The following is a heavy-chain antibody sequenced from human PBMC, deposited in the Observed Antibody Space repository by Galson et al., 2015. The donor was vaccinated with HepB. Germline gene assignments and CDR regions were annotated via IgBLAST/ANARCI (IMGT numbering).Heavy chain of an antibody. J-gene: IGHJ3*02. V-gene: IGHV1-69*13. Sequence: SVKVSCKASGGTFSSYAISWVRQAPGQGLEWMGGIIPIFGTANYAQKFQGRVTITADESTSTAYMELSSLRSEDTAVYYCARDRQEYDYIWGSYRSGAFDIWGQGTMVTVSS. D-gene: IGHD3-16*02. CDR3: ARDRQEYDYIWGSYRSGAFDI. CDR2: IIPIFGTA. CDR1: GGTFSSYA.